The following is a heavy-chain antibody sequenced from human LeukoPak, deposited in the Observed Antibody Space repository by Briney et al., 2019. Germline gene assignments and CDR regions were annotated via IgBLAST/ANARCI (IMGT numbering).Heavy chain of an antibody. D-gene: IGHD3-10*01. J-gene: IGHJ3*02. V-gene: IGHV4-59*01. CDR2: IYYSGST. Sequence: SETLSLTCTVPGGSISSYYWSWIRQPPGKGLEWIGYIYYSGSTYYNPSPKSRVTISVDTSKNQFSLKLSSVTAADTAVYYCARDSHYYGSGSHHAFDIWGQGTMVTVSS. CDR3: ARDSHYYGSGSHHAFDI. CDR1: GGSISSYY.